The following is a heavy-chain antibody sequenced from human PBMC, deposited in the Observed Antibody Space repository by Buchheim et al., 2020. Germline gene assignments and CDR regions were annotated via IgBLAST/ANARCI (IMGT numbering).Heavy chain of an antibody. CDR1: GFTFSSYS. CDR3: ARRTHPYCSGGSCYPGGFDP. CDR2: ISSSSSTI. V-gene: IGHV3-48*01. Sequence: EVQLVESGGGLVQPGGSLRLSCVASGFTFSSYSMNWVRQAPGKGLEWVSYISSSSSTIYYADSVKGRFTISRDNAKNSLYLQMNSLRAEDTAVYYCARRTHPYCSGGSCYPGGFDPWGQGTL. D-gene: IGHD2-15*01. J-gene: IGHJ5*02.